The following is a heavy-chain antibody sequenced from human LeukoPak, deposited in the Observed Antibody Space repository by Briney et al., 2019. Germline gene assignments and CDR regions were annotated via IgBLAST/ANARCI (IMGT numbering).Heavy chain of an antibody. Sequence: MPGGSLRFSCAASGLTFSDYHMSWIRQAPGKGLEWVSHISDNGRTKYYANSVQGRFTVSRDNAKNSLYLQMNSLRADDTAVYYCATVHFGYFTFWGQGTLVPVSS. D-gene: IGHD3-3*01. V-gene: IGHV3-11*01. CDR3: ATVHFGYFTF. CDR2: ISDNGRTK. J-gene: IGHJ4*02. CDR1: GLTFSDYH.